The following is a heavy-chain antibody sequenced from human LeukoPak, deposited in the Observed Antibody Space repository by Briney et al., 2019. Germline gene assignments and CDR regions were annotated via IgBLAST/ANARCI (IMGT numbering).Heavy chain of an antibody. Sequence: HGESLKISCKGSGYSFTSYWIGWVRQMPGKGLEWMGIIYPGDSDTRYSPSFQGQVTISADKSISTAYLQWSSLKASDTAMYYCARLRVVVVPADHYFDYWGQGTLVTVSS. CDR3: ARLRVVVVPADHYFDY. CDR2: IYPGDSDT. V-gene: IGHV5-51*01. CDR1: GYSFTSYW. J-gene: IGHJ4*02. D-gene: IGHD2-2*01.